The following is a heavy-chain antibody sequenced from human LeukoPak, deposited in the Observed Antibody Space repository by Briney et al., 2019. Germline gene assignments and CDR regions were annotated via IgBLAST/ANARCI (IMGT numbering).Heavy chain of an antibody. V-gene: IGHV3-23*01. CDR3: AKDTSCCSSTSCYALFDP. D-gene: IGHD2-2*01. CDR2: ISGSGGST. Sequence: GGSLRLSCAASGFTFSSYAMSWVRQAPGKGLEWVSSISGSGGSTYYADSVKGRFTISRDNSKNTLYLQMNSLRAEDTAVYYCAKDTSCCSSTSCYALFDPWGQGTLVTVSS. J-gene: IGHJ5*02. CDR1: GFTFSSYA.